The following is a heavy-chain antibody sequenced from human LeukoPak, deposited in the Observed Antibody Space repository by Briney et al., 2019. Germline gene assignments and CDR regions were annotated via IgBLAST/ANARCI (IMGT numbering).Heavy chain of an antibody. CDR3: AKVPYCSGGSCSGNYFDY. CDR2: ISGSGGST. V-gene: IGHV3-23*01. Sequence: PGGSLRLSCAASGFTFSSYAMSWVRQAPGKGLEWVSSISGSGGSTYYADSVKGRFTISRDKSKNTLYLQMNSLRAEDTAVYYCAKVPYCSGGSCSGNYFDYWGQGTLVTVSS. D-gene: IGHD2-15*01. CDR1: GFTFSSYA. J-gene: IGHJ4*02.